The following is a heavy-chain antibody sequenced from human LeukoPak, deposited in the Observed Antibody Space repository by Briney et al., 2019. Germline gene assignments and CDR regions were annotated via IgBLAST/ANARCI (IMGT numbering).Heavy chain of an antibody. CDR3: ARGSLRARAFDI. V-gene: IGHV4-34*01. CDR2: INHSGST. CDR1: GGSFRGYY. Sequence: KASETLSLTCAVYGGSFRGYYWSWMRQRPGKGLEWIGEINHSGSTNHNPSLKSRVTISVDTSKNQFSLKLSSVTAADTAVYYCARGSLRARAFDIWGQGTMVTVSS. J-gene: IGHJ3*02. D-gene: IGHD6-6*01.